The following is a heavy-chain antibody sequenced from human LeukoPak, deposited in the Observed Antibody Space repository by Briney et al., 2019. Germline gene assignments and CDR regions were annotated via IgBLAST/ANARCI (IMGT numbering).Heavy chain of an antibody. J-gene: IGHJ3*02. Sequence: GASVKVSFKASGYTFTDYYVHWVRQAPGQGLEWMGWINPNSRGTDSAQKFQGRFSMTRDTSISTAYMELSRLRSDDTAVYYCARRAREYSHDAFDIWGQGTMVTVSS. D-gene: IGHD5-18*01. CDR2: INPNSRGT. CDR1: GYTFTDYY. CDR3: ARRAREYSHDAFDI. V-gene: IGHV1-2*02.